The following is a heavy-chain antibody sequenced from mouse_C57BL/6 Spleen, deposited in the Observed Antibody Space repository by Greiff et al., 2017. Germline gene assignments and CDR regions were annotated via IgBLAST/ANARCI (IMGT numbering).Heavy chain of an antibody. CDR3: ASNWDDAMDY. J-gene: IGHJ4*01. Sequence: EVKVVESGGGLVKPGGSLKLSCAASGFTFSSYTMSWVRQTPEKRLEWVATISGGGGNTYYPDSVKGRFTISRDNAKNTLYLQMSSLRSEDTALYYCASNWDDAMDYWGQGTSVTVSS. CDR2: ISGGGGNT. D-gene: IGHD4-1*02. CDR1: GFTFSSYT. V-gene: IGHV5-9*01.